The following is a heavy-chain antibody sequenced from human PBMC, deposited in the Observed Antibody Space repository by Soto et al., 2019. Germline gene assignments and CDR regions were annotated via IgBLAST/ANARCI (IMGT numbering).Heavy chain of an antibody. Sequence: EVQLVESGGGMVQPVGSLRVSCAASGFTLSSYSMHWVRQAPGKGLEWVSYISGSGGTIYYADSVKGRFTISRDNAKNSLSEQMNSLRDEDTPAYFCARETGLRSSGWSYYFDFWGQGTRVTVSS. CDR1: GFTLSSYS. D-gene: IGHD6-19*01. J-gene: IGHJ4*02. V-gene: IGHV3-48*02. CDR3: ARETGLRSSGWSYYFDF. CDR2: ISGSGGTI.